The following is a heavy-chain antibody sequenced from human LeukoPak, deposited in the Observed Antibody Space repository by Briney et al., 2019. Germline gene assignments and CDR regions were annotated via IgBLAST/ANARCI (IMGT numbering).Heavy chain of an antibody. J-gene: IGHJ5*02. D-gene: IGHD2-2*01. CDR3: ARGGLIVVVPAAKYNWFDP. V-gene: IGHV1-2*02. Sequence: EASVKVSCXASGYTFTGYYMHWVRQARGQGLEWMGWINPNSGGTNYAQKFQGRVTITRDTSIRTAYMELSRLRSDDTAVYYCARGGLIVVVPAAKYNWFDPWGQGTLVTVSS. CDR2: INPNSGGT. CDR1: GYTFTGYY.